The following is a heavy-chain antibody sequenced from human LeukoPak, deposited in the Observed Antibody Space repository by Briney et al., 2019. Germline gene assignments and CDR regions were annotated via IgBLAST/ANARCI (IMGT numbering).Heavy chain of an antibody. Sequence: ASVKVSCKASGYTFTSYDINWVRQATGQGLEWMGWMSPNSGNTGYAQKFQGRVTMTRNTSISTAYMKLSSLRSEDTAVYYCARGHEDYDILTGYYHMFWFDPWGQGTLVTVSS. CDR2: MSPNSGNT. J-gene: IGHJ5*02. CDR3: ARGHEDYDILTGYYHMFWFDP. D-gene: IGHD3-9*01. V-gene: IGHV1-8*01. CDR1: GYTFTSYD.